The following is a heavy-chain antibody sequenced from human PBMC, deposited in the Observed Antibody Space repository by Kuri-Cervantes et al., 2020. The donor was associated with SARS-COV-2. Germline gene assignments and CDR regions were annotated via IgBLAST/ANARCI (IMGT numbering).Heavy chain of an antibody. CDR3: ARDLNGGSDY. D-gene: IGHD3-10*01. CDR2: IGTAGDT. J-gene: IGHJ4*02. CDR1: GFTFSSYD. Sequence: GESLKISCAASGFTFSSYDMHWVRQATGKGLEWVSAIGTAGDTYYPGSVKGRFTISGENAKNSLYLQMNSLRAEDTAVYYCARDLNGGSDYWGQGTLVTVSS. V-gene: IGHV3-13*01.